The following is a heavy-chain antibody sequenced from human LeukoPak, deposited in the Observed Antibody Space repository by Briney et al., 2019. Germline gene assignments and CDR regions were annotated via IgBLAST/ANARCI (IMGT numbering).Heavy chain of an antibody. CDR2: VNPNSGNT. D-gene: IGHD6-13*01. CDR3: ARLGSWYYYYYGMDV. J-gene: IGHJ6*02. CDR1: GYTFTSYD. Sequence: ASVKVSCKASGYTFTSYDINWVRQATGQGLEWMGWVNPNSGNTGYAQKFQGRVTMTRNTSISTAYMELSSLRSEDTAVYYCARLGSWYYYYYGMDVWGQGTTVTVSS. V-gene: IGHV1-8*01.